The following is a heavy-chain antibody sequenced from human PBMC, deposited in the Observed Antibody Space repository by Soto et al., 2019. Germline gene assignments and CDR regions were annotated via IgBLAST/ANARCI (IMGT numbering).Heavy chain of an antibody. J-gene: IGHJ3*02. CDR3: ASWGLIVGALGPPDAFDI. CDR1: GYTFTGYY. CDR2: INPNSGGT. D-gene: IGHD1-26*01. V-gene: IGHV1-2*04. Sequence: ASVKVSCKASGYTFTGYYMHWVRQAPGQGLEWMGWINPNSGGTNYAQKFQGWVTMTRDTSISTAYMELSRLRSDDTAVYYCASWGLIVGALGPPDAFDIWGQGTMVTVSS.